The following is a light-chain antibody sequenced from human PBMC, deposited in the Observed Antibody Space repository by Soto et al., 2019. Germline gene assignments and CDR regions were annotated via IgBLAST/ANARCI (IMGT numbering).Light chain of an antibody. CDR2: AAS. J-gene: IGKJ5*01. CDR3: QQSYVTPTT. CDR1: QGISSY. V-gene: IGKV1-8*01. Sequence: IQMTQSPSSLSASTGDRVTITCRASQGISSYLAWYQQKPGKAPHLLIYAASTLQIGVPSRFSGGGSGTAFTLTISSLQPEDFATYYCQQSYVTPTTFGQGTRLEIK.